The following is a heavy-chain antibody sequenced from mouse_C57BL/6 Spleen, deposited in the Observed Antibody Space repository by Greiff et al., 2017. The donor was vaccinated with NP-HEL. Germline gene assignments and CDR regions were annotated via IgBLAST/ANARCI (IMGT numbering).Heavy chain of an antibody. Sequence: SGPELVKPGASVKIPCKASGYTFTDYNMDWVKQSHGKSLEWIGDINPNNGGTIYNQKFKGKATLTVDKSSSTAYMELRSLTSEDTAVYYCARSYYYGSSYWFAYWGQGTLVTVSA. CDR3: ARSYYYGSSYWFAY. D-gene: IGHD1-1*01. J-gene: IGHJ3*01. CDR1: GYTFTDYN. CDR2: INPNNGGT. V-gene: IGHV1-18*01.